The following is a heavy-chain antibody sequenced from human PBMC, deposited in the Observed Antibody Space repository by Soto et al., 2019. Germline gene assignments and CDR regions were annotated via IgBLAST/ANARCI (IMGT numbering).Heavy chain of an antibody. Sequence: QVHLVESGGGVVQPGRSLRLSCAASGFTLSRYAMYWVRQAPGKGLEWVTSISYDGTNKNYADSVKGRFTISRDNSKNMGYLQMNSLRAEDTAVYYCARAMIVLGGVIEYWGQGTLVTVSS. CDR2: ISYDGTNK. CDR3: ARAMIVLGGVIEY. CDR1: GFTLSRYA. V-gene: IGHV3-30-3*01. J-gene: IGHJ4*02. D-gene: IGHD3-16*02.